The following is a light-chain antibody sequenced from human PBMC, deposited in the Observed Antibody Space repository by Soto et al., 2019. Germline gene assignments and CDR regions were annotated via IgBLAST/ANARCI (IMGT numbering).Light chain of an antibody. J-gene: IGKJ4*01. CDR2: AAS. Sequence: DIQMTQSPSSLSASVGDRVTITCRASQSISSYLTGYQQKPGKAPKLLIYAASSLQSGVPSGFSGRGSGTDFTLTISSLQPEEFATYYCQQSYSTPLTFGGGTKVEIK. CDR1: QSISSY. CDR3: QQSYSTPLT. V-gene: IGKV1-39*01.